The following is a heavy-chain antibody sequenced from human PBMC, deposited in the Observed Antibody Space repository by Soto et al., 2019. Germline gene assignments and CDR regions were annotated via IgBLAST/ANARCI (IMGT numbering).Heavy chain of an antibody. Sequence: EVQLLESGGGLVQPGGSLRLSCAASGFTFSSYAMSWVRQAPGKGLEWVSAISGSGGSTYFADSVKGRFTISRDNSKNTLYLQMNSLRAEDTALYFCAKAPITGPGSFSPDYWGQGTLVTVSS. V-gene: IGHV3-23*01. CDR1: GFTFSSYA. J-gene: IGHJ4*02. CDR3: AKAPITGPGSFSPDY. D-gene: IGHD3-10*01. CDR2: ISGSGGST.